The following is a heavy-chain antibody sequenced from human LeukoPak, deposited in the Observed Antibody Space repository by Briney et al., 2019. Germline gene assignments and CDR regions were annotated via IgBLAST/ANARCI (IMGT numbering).Heavy chain of an antibody. CDR2: ISSSGNLI. J-gene: IGHJ3*02. V-gene: IGHV3-48*03. CDR1: GFTLSSYE. D-gene: IGHD2-15*01. CDR3: ARGYCSGGSCSDAFDI. Sequence: PGGSLRLSCAASGFTLSSYEMNWVRQAPGKGLEWVSYISSSGNLIYYADSVEGRFTISRDNAKNSLYLQMNSLRAEDTAVYYCARGYCSGGSCSDAFDIWGQGTMVTVSS.